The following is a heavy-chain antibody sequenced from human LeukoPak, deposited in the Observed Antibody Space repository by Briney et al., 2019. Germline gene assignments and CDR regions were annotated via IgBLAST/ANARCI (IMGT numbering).Heavy chain of an antibody. CDR3: ARLANERSFYYYYYMDV. CDR1: GGSFSGYY. Sequence: PSETLSLTCAVYGGSFSGYYWSWIRQPPGKGLEWIGEINHSGSTNYNPSLKSRVTTSVDTSKNQFSLKLSSVTAADTAVYYCARLANERSFYYYYYMDVWGKGTTVTVSS. J-gene: IGHJ6*03. V-gene: IGHV4-34*01. D-gene: IGHD5-24*01. CDR2: INHSGST.